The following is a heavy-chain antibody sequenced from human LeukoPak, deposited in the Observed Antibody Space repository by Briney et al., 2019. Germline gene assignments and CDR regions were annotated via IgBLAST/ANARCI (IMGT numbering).Heavy chain of an antibody. Sequence: PSETLSLTCGVHGDSFSGNYWTWIRQPPGKGLEWIGEINHSGSTNYKSSLKSRVTISLDTSKNQFSLKLSSVTAADTAVYYCARDYYDSTGYYNYCDYWGQGTLVTVSS. CDR2: INHSGST. D-gene: IGHD3-22*01. CDR3: ARDYYDSTGYYNYCDY. V-gene: IGHV4-34*01. CDR1: GDSFSGNY. J-gene: IGHJ4*02.